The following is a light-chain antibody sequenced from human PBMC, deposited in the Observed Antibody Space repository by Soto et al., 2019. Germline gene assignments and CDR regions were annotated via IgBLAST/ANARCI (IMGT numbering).Light chain of an antibody. Sequence: EIVLTQSAGTLSFSPGERATLSCRASQTVRNNYLAWYQQKPGQAPRLLIYDASSRATGIPDRFSGGGSGTDFTLTISRLEPEDFAVYYCQQFSCYPLTFGGGTKVDI. J-gene: IGKJ4*01. V-gene: IGKV3-20*01. CDR1: QTVRNNY. CDR2: DAS. CDR3: QQFSCYPLT.